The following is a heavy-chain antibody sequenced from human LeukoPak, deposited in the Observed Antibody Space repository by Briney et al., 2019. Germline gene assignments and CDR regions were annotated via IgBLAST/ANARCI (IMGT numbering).Heavy chain of an antibody. J-gene: IGHJ4*02. CDR3: ALVVVAATPRA. V-gene: IGHV3-21*01. Sequence: PGGPLRLFCAASGFTFSSYSMNWVRQAPGKGLGWVSSISRSSSYIYYADSVKGRFTISRDNAKNSLYLQMNSLRAEDTAVYYCALVVVAATPRAWGQGTLVTVSS. D-gene: IGHD2-15*01. CDR2: ISRSSSYI. CDR1: GFTFSSYS.